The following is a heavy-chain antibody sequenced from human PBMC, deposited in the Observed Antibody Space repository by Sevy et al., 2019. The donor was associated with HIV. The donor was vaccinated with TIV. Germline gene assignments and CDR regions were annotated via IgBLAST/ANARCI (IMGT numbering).Heavy chain of an antibody. CDR1: GYRLSELS. CDR3: ATGREYYDENSGYFDY. CDR2: FDPEDGEI. V-gene: IGHV1-24*01. D-gene: IGHD3-22*01. J-gene: IGHJ4*02. Sequence: ASVKVSCKISGYRLSELSMHWERQAPGIGLEWMGRFDPEDGEIIYAQKFQGRVTVTEDTSTDTAYMQRSRLRSEDTAVYYCATGREYYDENSGYFDYWGPGTLVTVSS.